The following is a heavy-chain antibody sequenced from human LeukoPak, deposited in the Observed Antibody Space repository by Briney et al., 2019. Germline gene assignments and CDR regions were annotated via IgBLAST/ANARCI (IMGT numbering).Heavy chain of an antibody. CDR1: GFTFSSYR. CDR2: ISSSSSYI. J-gene: IGHJ4*02. CDR3: ARLGYCSSTSCRTDDY. D-gene: IGHD2-2*01. Sequence: GGSLRLSCAASGFTFSSYRMNWVRQAPGKGLEWVSSISSSSSYIYYADSVKGRFTISRDNAKNSLYLQMNSLRAEDTAVYYCARLGYCSSTSCRTDDYWGQGTLVTVSS. V-gene: IGHV3-21*01.